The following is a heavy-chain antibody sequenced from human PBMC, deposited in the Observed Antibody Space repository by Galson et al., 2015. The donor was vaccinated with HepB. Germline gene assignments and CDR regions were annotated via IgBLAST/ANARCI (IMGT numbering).Heavy chain of an antibody. Sequence: LRLSCAASGFTFSSFWMHWVRQVPGKGLVWVSRIKGDGTSTTYADFVRGRFIISRDNAKNTLYLQLNSLRAEDTAVYYCARALDYGGIQAYWGQGTLVTVSS. CDR1: GFTFSSFW. CDR3: ARALDYGGIQAY. J-gene: IGHJ4*02. CDR2: IKGDGTST. D-gene: IGHD4-23*01. V-gene: IGHV3-74*01.